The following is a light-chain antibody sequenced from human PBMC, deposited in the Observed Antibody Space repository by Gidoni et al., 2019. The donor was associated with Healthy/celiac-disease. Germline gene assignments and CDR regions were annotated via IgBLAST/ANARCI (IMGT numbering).Light chain of an antibody. CDR1: QSVSSY. Sequence: EIVLTQSPATLSLSPGERATISCRASQSVSSYLAWYQQKPGQAPRLLIYDASNRATGIPARFSGSWSGTDFTLTISSLEPEDFAVYDCQQRSNWPPTWTFGQGTKVEIK. J-gene: IGKJ1*01. V-gene: IGKV3-11*01. CDR2: DAS. CDR3: QQRSNWPPTWT.